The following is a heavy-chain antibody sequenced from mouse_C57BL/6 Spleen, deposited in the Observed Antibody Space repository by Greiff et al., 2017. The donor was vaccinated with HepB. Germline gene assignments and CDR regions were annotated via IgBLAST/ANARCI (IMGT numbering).Heavy chain of an antibody. J-gene: IGHJ4*01. CDR3: ARRGLRRAMDY. V-gene: IGHV1-55*01. D-gene: IGHD2-4*01. CDR1: GYTFTSYW. Sequence: QVQLQQPGAELVKPGASVKMSCKASGYTFTSYWITWVKQRPGQGLEWIGDIYPGSGTTNYNEKFKSKATLTVDTSSSTAYMQLSSLTSEDSAVYYCARRGLRRAMDYWGQGTSVTVSS. CDR2: IYPGSGTT.